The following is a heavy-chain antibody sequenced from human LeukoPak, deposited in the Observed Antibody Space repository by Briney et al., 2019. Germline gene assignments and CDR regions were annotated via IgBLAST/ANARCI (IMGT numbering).Heavy chain of an antibody. CDR2: IYHSGST. D-gene: IGHD6-13*01. V-gene: IGHV4-61*05. CDR3: AGERTGIAATADAFDI. J-gene: IGHJ3*02. Sequence: SETLSLTCTVSGGSISSSSYYWGSIRQPPGKGLEWIGYIYHSGSTYYNPSLKSRVTISVDKSKNQFSLKLSSVTAADTAVYYCAGERTGIAATADAFDIWGQGTMVTVSS. CDR1: GGSISSSSYY.